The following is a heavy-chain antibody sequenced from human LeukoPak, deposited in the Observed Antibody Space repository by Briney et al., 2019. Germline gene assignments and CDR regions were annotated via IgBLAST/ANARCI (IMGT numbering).Heavy chain of an antibody. V-gene: IGHV1-69*05. Sequence: GAAVKVSCKASGGTFSSYAISWVRQVPGQGSEWMGGVIPMFGSANYAHQFQGRVTITTDESTSTAYMELRSLRSEDTAVYYCARGGTTRTTRTKKVYNWFDPWGQGTLVTVSS. D-gene: IGHD1-1*01. CDR1: GGTFSSYA. CDR2: VIPMFGSA. J-gene: IGHJ5*02. CDR3: ARGGTTRTTRTKKVYNWFDP.